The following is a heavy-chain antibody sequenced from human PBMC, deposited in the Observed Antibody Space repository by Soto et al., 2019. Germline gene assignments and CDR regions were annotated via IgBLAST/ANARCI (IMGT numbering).Heavy chain of an antibody. J-gene: IGHJ6*02. Sequence: ESLKISCQCSGYTFTSYWIGWVRQMPGKGLEWMGIIYPGDSDSRYSPSFQGQVTISADKSISTAYLQWSSLKASDTAMYYCARPSSSFFYYAMDVWGQGTTVTVSS. CDR1: GYTFTSYW. CDR3: ARPSSSFFYYAMDV. D-gene: IGHD6-6*01. CDR2: IYPGDSDS. V-gene: IGHV5-51*01.